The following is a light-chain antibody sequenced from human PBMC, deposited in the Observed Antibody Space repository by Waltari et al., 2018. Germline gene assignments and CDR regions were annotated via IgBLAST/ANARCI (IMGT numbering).Light chain of an antibody. V-gene: IGLV2-14*03. CDR1: SSDVGGYNY. CDR3: CSFTRSSTWV. Sequence: QSALTQPASVSGSPGQSITISCTGSSSDVGGYNYVSWYQQHPGKAPKLMIFDVNNRASGLSNRFSGSKTGNTASLTISGLQVEDEAEYYCCSFTRSSTWVFGGGTKLTVL. CDR2: DVN. J-gene: IGLJ3*02.